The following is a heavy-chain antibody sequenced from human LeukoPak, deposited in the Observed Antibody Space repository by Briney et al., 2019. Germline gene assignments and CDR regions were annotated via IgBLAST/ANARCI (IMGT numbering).Heavy chain of an antibody. CDR1: GFTFSSYG. J-gene: IGHJ4*02. V-gene: IGHV3-30*18. CDR2: ISYDGSNK. D-gene: IGHD6-19*01. CDR3: AKDRIGVAAPKAYFDY. Sequence: GRSLRLSCAASGFTFSSYGMHWVRQAPGKGLEWVAVISYDGSNKYYADSVKGRFTISRDNSKNTLYLQMDSLRAEDTAVYYCAKDRIGVAAPKAYFDYWGQGTLVTVSS.